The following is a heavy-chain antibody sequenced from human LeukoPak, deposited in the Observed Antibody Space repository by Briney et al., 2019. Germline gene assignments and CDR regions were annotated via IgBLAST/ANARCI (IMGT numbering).Heavy chain of an antibody. CDR3: AKENYYYDSSGYYYGGHFDY. CDR1: GCTFSGYA. J-gene: IGHJ4*02. V-gene: IGHV3-23*01. Sequence: GGSLRLSCAASGCTFSGYAMSWVRQAPGKGLEWVSAISGSGSSTYYADSVKGRFTISRDNSKNTQYLQMNSLRAEDTAVYYCAKENYYYDSSGYYYGGHFDYWGQGTLVTVSS. CDR2: ISGSGSST. D-gene: IGHD3-22*01.